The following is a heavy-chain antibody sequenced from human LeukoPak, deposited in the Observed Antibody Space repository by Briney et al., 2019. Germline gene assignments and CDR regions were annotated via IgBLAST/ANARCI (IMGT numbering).Heavy chain of an antibody. V-gene: IGHV3-48*04. Sequence: PGGSLRLSCAASGFTFSSYGMNWVRQAPGKRLEWVSYISSRSDSVYYADSVKGRFTISRDNAKNTLYLQMNSLRSEDTAVYYCARGVVVGATSALGHWGQGTLVTVSS. D-gene: IGHD1-26*01. J-gene: IGHJ4*02. CDR2: ISSRSDSV. CDR1: GFTFSSYG. CDR3: ARGVVVGATSALGH.